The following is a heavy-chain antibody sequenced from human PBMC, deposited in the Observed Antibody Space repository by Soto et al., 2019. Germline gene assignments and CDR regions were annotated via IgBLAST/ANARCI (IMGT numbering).Heavy chain of an antibody. Sequence: QVQLQQWGAGLLKPSETLSLTCAVYGGSFSVYYWTWIRQPPGKGLEWIGEINHSGSTHYNPSLKSRVTISLATSKNQFSLKLSSVTAADTAVYYCAKGGGSLWSWGQGTLVTVSS. CDR2: INHSGST. J-gene: IGHJ5*02. CDR3: AKGGGSLWS. CDR1: GGSFSVYY. D-gene: IGHD3-10*01. V-gene: IGHV4-34*01.